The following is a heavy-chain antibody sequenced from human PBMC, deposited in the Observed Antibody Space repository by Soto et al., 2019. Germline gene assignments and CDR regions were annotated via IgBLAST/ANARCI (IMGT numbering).Heavy chain of an antibody. V-gene: IGHV5-51*01. Sequence: GESLKISCKGSGYSFTSYWIGWVRQMPGKGLEWMGIIYPGDSDTRYSPHIQGQVTISADKSISTAYLQWSSLMASDTSMYYCAIHKFGGGSGSYYRSRYYYYMDVWGKGTTVTVSS. CDR1: GYSFTSYW. CDR2: IYPGDSDT. J-gene: IGHJ6*03. D-gene: IGHD3-10*01. CDR3: AIHKFGGGSGSYYRSRYYYYMDV.